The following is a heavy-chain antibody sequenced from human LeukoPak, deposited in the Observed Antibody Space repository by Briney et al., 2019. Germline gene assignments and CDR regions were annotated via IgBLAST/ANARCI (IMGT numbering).Heavy chain of an antibody. J-gene: IGHJ4*02. D-gene: IGHD2-2*03. CDR1: GFTFSSEV. Sequence: PGRTLRLSCAASGFTFSSEVMSGVRQAPGKGLDWVSAIGGSGGSTYHAGSVKGRFTISRDNSKNTLYLQMTSLRAEDTAVYYCAKDGYCSSTSCYPWGQGTLVTVSS. CDR3: AKDGYCSSTSCYP. CDR2: IGGSGGST. V-gene: IGHV3-23*01.